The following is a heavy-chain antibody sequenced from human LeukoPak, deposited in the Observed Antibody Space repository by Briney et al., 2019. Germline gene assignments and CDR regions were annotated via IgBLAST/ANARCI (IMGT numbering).Heavy chain of an antibody. J-gene: IGHJ4*02. CDR1: GGSISSSSYY. CDR2: IYYSGST. V-gene: IGHV4-39*07. D-gene: IGHD2-2*02. CDR3: ASIVVVPAAIPAFDY. Sequence: SETLSLTCTVSGGSISSSSYYRGWIRQPPGKGLEWIGSIYYSGSTYYNPSLKSRVTISVDTSKNQFSLKLSSVTAADTAVYYCASIVVVPAAIPAFDYWGQGTLVTVSS.